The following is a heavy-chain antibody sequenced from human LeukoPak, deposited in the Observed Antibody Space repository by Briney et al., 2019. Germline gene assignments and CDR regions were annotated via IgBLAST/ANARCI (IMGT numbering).Heavy chain of an antibody. V-gene: IGHV1-2*02. CDR1: GYTFTGYY. CDR2: INPNSGGT. Sequence: ASVKVSCEASGYTFTGYYMHWVRQAPGQGLEWMGWINPNSGGTNYAQTFQGRVTMTRDTSISTAYMELSRLRSDDTAVYYCARDPLWFGELLGGNFDYWGQGTLVTVSS. J-gene: IGHJ4*02. D-gene: IGHD3-10*01. CDR3: ARDPLWFGELLGGNFDY.